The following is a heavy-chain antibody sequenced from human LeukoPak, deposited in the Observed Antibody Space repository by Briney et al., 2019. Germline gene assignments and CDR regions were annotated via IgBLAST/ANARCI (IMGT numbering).Heavy chain of an antibody. D-gene: IGHD3-10*01. CDR1: GFTFSSYG. J-gene: IGHJ4*02. V-gene: IGHV3-30*18. Sequence: GGSLRLSCAASGFTFSSYGMHWVRQAPGKGLEWVAVISYDGSNKYYADSVKGRFTISRDNSKNTLYLQMNSLRAKDTAVYYCAKPHYYGSGSYYRASPAFDYWGQGTLVTVSS. CDR2: ISYDGSNK. CDR3: AKPHYYGSGSYYRASPAFDY.